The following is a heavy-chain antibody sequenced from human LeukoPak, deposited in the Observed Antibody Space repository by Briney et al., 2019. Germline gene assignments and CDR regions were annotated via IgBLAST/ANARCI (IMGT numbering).Heavy chain of an antibody. D-gene: IGHD5-18*01. CDR2: IYYSGST. V-gene: IGHV4-59*01. CDR3: ARDSSYGLFDY. J-gene: IGHJ4*02. Sequence: SETLSLTRTVSGGSISSYYWSWIRQPPGKGLEWIGYIYYSGSTNYNPSLKSRVTISVDTSKNQFSLKLSSVTAADTAVYYCARDSSYGLFDYWGQGTLVTVSS. CDR1: GGSISSYY.